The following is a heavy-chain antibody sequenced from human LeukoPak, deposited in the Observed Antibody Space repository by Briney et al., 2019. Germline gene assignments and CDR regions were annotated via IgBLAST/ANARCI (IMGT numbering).Heavy chain of an antibody. V-gene: IGHV3-30*02. Sequence: PGGSLRLSCAPSGFTLSSYGMHSVRQAPGNGLEGVAFIRYDVSNEYYADSVKCRFTNSRDKSKNPLYLQMNGLRVEDTAVYYCARSSLGDYWGQGTLVTVSS. CDR3: ARSSLGDY. J-gene: IGHJ4*02. D-gene: IGHD7-27*01. CDR2: IRYDVSNE. CDR1: GFTLSSYG.